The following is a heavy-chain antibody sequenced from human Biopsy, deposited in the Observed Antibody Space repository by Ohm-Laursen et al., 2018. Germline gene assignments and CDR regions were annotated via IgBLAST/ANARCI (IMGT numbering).Heavy chain of an antibody. CDR3: VRGVDYYDPYHYYALDV. V-gene: IGHV4-34*01. D-gene: IGHD3-22*01. Sequence: GTLSLTCSVYGESFNGYYWSWIRQTPGKGLEWIGEINHSGRTNYNPSLKSRVTISVDTSKNQFSLKVRSVTAADTAVYYCVRGVDYYDPYHYYALDVWGLGTTVTVSS. CDR1: GESFNGYY. CDR2: INHSGRT. J-gene: IGHJ6*02.